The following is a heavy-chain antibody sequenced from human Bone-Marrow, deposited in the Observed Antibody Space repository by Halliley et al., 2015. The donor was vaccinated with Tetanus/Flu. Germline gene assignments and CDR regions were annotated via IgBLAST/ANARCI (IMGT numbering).Heavy chain of an antibody. D-gene: IGHD1-26*01. Sequence: SLRLSCSTSGFTVINNYMSWVRQAPGKGLEWVSAIYTNGRTFYADSAKGRFTIFRDNSKNTLYLELNSLRAADTAVYYCARLHGGSYLYFFDYWGQGALVTVSS. CDR1: GFTVINNY. V-gene: IGHV3-53*01. CDR2: IYTNGRT. J-gene: IGHJ4*02. CDR3: ARLHGGSYLYFFDY.